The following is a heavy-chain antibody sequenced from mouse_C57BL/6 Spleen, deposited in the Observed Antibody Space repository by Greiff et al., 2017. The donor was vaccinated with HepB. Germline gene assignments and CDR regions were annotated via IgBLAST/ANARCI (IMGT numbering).Heavy chain of an antibody. CDR2: ISYDGSN. Sequence: DVQLQESGPGLVKPSQSLSLTCSVTGYSITSGYYWNWIRQFPGNKLEWMGYISYDGSNNYNPSLKNRISITRDTSKNQFFLKLNSVTTEDTATYYCARDRYGYGAWFAYWGQGTLVTVSA. D-gene: IGHD2-2*01. J-gene: IGHJ3*01. CDR1: GYSITSGYY. V-gene: IGHV3-6*01. CDR3: ARDRYGYGAWFAY.